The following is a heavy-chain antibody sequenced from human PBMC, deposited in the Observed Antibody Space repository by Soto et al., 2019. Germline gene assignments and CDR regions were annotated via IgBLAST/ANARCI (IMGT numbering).Heavy chain of an antibody. V-gene: IGHV3-33*01. CDR3: ATTVVPAAMYSNPTDY. Sequence: GGSLRLSCAASGFTFSSYGMHWVRQAPGKGLEWVAVIWYDGSNKYYADSVKGRFTISRDNSKNTLYLQMNSLRAEDTAVYYCATTVVPAAMYSNPTDYWGQGTLVTVSS. D-gene: IGHD2-2*01. J-gene: IGHJ4*02. CDR1: GFTFSSYG. CDR2: IWYDGSNK.